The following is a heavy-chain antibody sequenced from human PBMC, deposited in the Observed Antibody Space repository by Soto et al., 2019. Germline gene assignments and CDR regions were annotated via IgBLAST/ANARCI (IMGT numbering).Heavy chain of an antibody. CDR3: ARKGNRAKITGTSNWFDP. CDR2: INHSGST. V-gene: IGHV4-34*01. D-gene: IGHD1-20*01. J-gene: IGHJ5*02. Sequence: SDTLSLTCAVYGGSFSGYYWSWIRQPPGKGLEWIGEINHSGSTNYNPSLKSRVTISVDTSKNQFSLKLSSVTAADTAVYYCARKGNRAKITGTSNWFDPWGQGTLVTVSS. CDR1: GGSFSGYY.